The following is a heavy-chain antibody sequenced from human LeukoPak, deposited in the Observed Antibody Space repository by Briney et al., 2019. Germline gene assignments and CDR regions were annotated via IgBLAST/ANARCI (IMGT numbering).Heavy chain of an antibody. V-gene: IGHV5-51*01. D-gene: IGHD2-15*01. CDR2: IYPGDSDT. CDR3: ARPYCSGGSCYSGYFDY. CDR1: GYRFTSYW. Sequence: GGALETSFKGSGYRFTSYWIGWGRPGPGKGVGGRGIIYPGDSDTKYSPSFQGQVTISADKSISTAYLQWSSLKASDTAMYYCARPYCSGGSCYSGYFDYWGQGTLVTVSS. J-gene: IGHJ4*02.